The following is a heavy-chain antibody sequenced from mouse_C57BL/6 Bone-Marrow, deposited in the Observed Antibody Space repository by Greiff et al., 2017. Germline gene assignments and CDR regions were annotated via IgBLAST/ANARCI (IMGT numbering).Heavy chain of an antibody. CDR3: ARYIYFGGGYAMDD. Sequence: EVQLVESGGGLVQPGGSLSLSCAASGFTFTDYYMSWVRQPPGKALEWLGFISNKANGSTTEYSASVKGRFTISRANSQSTLHLQMNALRAEDTAAYYGARYIYFGGGYAMDDWGQGTSVTVSS. V-gene: IGHV7-3*01. CDR2: ISNKANGSTT. J-gene: IGHJ4*01. D-gene: IGHD1-1*01. CDR1: GFTFTDYY.